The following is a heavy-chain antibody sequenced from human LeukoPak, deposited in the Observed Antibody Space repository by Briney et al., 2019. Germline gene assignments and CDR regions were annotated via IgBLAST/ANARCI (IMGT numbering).Heavy chain of an antibody. V-gene: IGHV4-31*11. D-gene: IGHD4-17*01. CDR3: ARAGTVTSFDY. CDR2: IYYSGST. CDR1: GGSISSGGYY. J-gene: IGHJ4*02. Sequence: SETLSLTCAVSGGSISSGGYYWSWIRQHPGKGLEWIGYIYYSGSTYYNPSLKSRVTISVDTSKNQFSLKLSSVTAADTAVYYCARAGTVTSFDYWGQGTLVTVSS.